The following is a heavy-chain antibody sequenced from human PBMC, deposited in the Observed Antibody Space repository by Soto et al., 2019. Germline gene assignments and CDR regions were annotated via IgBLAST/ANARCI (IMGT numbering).Heavy chain of an antibody. V-gene: IGHV1-69*13. J-gene: IGHJ6*02. CDR1: GCSVTYT. CDR3: ARFHSHGTYGMDV. CDR2: IIPIFGTA. Sequence: GASVKVSCKASGCSVTYTLSWVRQAPGQGLEWMGGIIPIFGTANYAQKFQGRVTITADESTKTAYMELSTLRSEDTAVYYCARFHSHGTYGMDVWGQGTTVTVSS. D-gene: IGHD5-18*01.